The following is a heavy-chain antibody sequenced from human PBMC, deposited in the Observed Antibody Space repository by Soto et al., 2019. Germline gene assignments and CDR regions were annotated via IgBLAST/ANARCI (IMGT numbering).Heavy chain of an antibody. D-gene: IGHD4-17*01. V-gene: IGHV3-7*03. Sequence: GGSLRLSCAGSGLTCRNDWLSWVRQAPGKGLEWVANINQDGSERYYVDSVRGRFTISRDNVENSLYLELNSLRPEHTPVYYCAVYGYGVSAAAYWGQGTLVTVSS. CDR1: GLTCRNDW. CDR2: INQDGSER. J-gene: IGHJ4*02. CDR3: AVYGYGVSAAAY.